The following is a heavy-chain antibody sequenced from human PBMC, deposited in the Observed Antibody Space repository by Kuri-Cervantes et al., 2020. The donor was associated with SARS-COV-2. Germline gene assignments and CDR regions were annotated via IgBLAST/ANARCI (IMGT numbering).Heavy chain of an antibody. CDR3: ARPYSGSYLTHIDY. V-gene: IGHV3-74*01. Sequence: LSLTCAASGFTFSGHWIHWVRQAPGKGLVWVSRINPDGSYTNNADSVKGRFTLSRDNAKNMLYLQMNSLRAEDTAVYYCARPYSGSYLTHIDYWGQGTLVTVSS. CDR1: GFTFSGHW. D-gene: IGHD1-26*01. CDR2: INPDGSYT. J-gene: IGHJ4*02.